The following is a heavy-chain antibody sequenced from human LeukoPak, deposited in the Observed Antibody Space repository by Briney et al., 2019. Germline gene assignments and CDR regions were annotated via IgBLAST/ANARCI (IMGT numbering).Heavy chain of an antibody. V-gene: IGHV3-7*01. J-gene: IGHJ4*02. CDR1: GFTFSSYG. CDR3: AREGNWNWDYFDY. Sequence: PGRSLRLSCAASGFTFSSYGMHWVRQAPGKGLEWVANIKQDGSEKYYVDSVKGRFTISRDNAKNSLYLQMNSLRAEDTAVYYCAREGNWNWDYFDYWGQGTLVTVSS. CDR2: IKQDGSEK. D-gene: IGHD1-7*01.